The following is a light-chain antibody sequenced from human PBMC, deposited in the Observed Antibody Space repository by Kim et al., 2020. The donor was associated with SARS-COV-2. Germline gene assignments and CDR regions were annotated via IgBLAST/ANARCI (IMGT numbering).Light chain of an antibody. CDR2: EDN. CDR1: SGGIASNY. Sequence: GKTVTISCTRTSGGIASNYVQWYQQRPGSAPTTVIYEDNQSPSGVPDRFSGSIDSSSNSASLTISGLKTEDEADYYCQSYDSSNQVFGGGTQLTVL. CDR3: QSYDSSNQV. J-gene: IGLJ2*01. V-gene: IGLV6-57*03.